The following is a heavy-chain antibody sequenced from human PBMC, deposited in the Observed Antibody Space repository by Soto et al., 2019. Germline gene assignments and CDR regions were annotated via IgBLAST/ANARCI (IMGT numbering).Heavy chain of an antibody. CDR2: IIPIFGTA. Sequence: QAKLGQSGGGVRKPGPRLRFPCKASRVALAKFMVTWVHQAPGLGFEGWGGIIPIFGTANYAQKFQGRVTITADESTSTSYMEVNNLRSEDTAVYYCAKVRYSSPMGYYYGMDVWGQGTTVTVSS. CDR3: AKVRYSSPMGYYYGMDV. V-gene: IGHV1-69*12. D-gene: IGHD6-19*01. J-gene: IGHJ6*02. CDR1: RVALAKFM.